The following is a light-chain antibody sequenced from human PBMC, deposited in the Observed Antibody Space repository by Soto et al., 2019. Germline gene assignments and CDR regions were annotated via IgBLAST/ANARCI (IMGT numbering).Light chain of an antibody. Sequence: QSALTQPASVSGSPGQSITISCAGTSSDVGGYKYVSWYQQHPGKAPKLMIYEVSNRPSGVSNRFAGSKSANTASLTISGLQAEDEDDYSCSSYAISSTNVFGTGTKVTVL. V-gene: IGLV2-14*01. CDR3: SSYAISSTNV. CDR1: SSDVGGYKY. CDR2: EVS. J-gene: IGLJ1*01.